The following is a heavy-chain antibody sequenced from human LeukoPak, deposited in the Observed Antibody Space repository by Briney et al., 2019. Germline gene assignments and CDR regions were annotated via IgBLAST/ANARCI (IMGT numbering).Heavy chain of an antibody. D-gene: IGHD3-10*01. CDR3: AKALRYYGSGSYYPLTLNYYYYGMDV. J-gene: IGHJ6*02. V-gene: IGHV3-30*02. CDR1: GFTFSGYG. Sequence: PGGSLRLSCAASGFTFSGYGMHWVRQAPGKGLEWVACIRYDGSNKYYADSVKGRFTISRDNSKNTLYLQMNSLRAEDTAVYYCAKALRYYGSGSYYPLTLNYYYYGMDVWGQGTTVTVSS. CDR2: IRYDGSNK.